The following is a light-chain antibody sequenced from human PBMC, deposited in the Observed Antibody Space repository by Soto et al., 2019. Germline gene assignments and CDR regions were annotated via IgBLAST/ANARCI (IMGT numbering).Light chain of an antibody. CDR2: AAS. J-gene: IGKJ1*01. Sequence: DIQMTQSPSSLSASVGDRVTITCRASQSISSYLNWYQQKPGKAPKLLIYAASSLQSGVPSRFSGSGSGTDFTLPISRRQPEDFATYYCHQSYSTPSFGQGTKVEIK. CDR1: QSISSY. V-gene: IGKV1-39*01. CDR3: HQSYSTPS.